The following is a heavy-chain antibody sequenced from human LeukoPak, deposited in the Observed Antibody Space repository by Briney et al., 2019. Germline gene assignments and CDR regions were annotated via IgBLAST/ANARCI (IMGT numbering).Heavy chain of an antibody. CDR2: INANSGDT. D-gene: IGHD3-22*01. Sequence: ASVKVSCKASGYTFTGYYMHWVRQAPGQGLEWMGWINANSGDTKYAQKFQGRVTMTRDTSISTAYMELSKLRSDDTAMYYCAREISGYSDYWGQGTLVTVSS. CDR1: GYTFTGYY. V-gene: IGHV1-2*02. J-gene: IGHJ4*02. CDR3: AREISGYSDY.